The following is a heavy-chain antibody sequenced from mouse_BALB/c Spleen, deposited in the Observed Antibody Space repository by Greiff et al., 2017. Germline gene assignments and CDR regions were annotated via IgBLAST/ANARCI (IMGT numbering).Heavy chain of an antibody. D-gene: IGHD2-3*01. CDR3: AREGRYDGYFSWFAY. V-gene: IGHV1S135*01. J-gene: IGHJ3*01. CDR2: IDPLNGGT. Sequence: VQLQQSGPELMKPGASVKISCKASGYSFTSYYMHWVKQSHGKSLEWIGYIDPLNGGTSYNQKFKGKATLTVDKSSSTAYMHLSSLTSEDSAVYYCAREGRYDGYFSWFAYWGQGTLVTVSA. CDR1: GYSFTSYY.